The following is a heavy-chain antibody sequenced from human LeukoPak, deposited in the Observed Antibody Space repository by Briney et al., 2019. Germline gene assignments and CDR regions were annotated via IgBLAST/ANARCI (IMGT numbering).Heavy chain of an antibody. V-gene: IGHV1-18*01. CDR2: ISAYNGIT. J-gene: IGHJ4*02. CDR1: GYTFTSYG. D-gene: IGHD6-13*01. CDR3: ARTPSTSETAAGSFDY. Sequence: RASVKVSCKASGYTFTSYGILWVRQAPGQGLEWMGWISAYNGITNYAQKLQGRVTMTTDTSTSTAYMELRSLRSDDTAVYYCARTPSTSETAAGSFDYWGQGTLVTVSS.